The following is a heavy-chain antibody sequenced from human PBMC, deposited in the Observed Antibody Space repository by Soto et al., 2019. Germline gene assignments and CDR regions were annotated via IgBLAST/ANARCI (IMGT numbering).Heavy chain of an antibody. CDR2: ISDNGGAT. J-gene: IGHJ4*02. CDR1: GFTFSTFG. V-gene: IGHV3-23*01. D-gene: IGHD1-26*01. CDR3: AKEMGARLPVDY. Sequence: EVQLLESGGGLVQPGGSLRLSCAASGFTFSTFGMNWVRQAPGQGLEWVSAISDNGGATYYADSVKARFTISRDNSKNTFYPQMNSLRADDTAVYYSAKEMGARLPVDYWGQRTPVTVSS.